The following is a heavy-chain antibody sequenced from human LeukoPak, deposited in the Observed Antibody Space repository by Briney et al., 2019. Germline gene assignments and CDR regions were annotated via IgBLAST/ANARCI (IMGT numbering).Heavy chain of an antibody. D-gene: IGHD4-23*01. J-gene: IGHJ3*02. CDR3: ARGDDYGGAFDM. Sequence: GESPKISCKGSGYSFTSYWISWVRQMPGKGLEWMGRIDPGDSSTNYSPSFQGHVTISADKSISTAYLQWSSLKASDTAMYYCARGDDYGGAFDMWGQGTMVTVSS. V-gene: IGHV5-10-1*01. CDR1: GYSFTSYW. CDR2: IDPGDSST.